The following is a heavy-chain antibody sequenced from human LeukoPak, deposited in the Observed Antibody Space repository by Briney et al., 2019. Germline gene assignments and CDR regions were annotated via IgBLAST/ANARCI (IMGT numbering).Heavy chain of an antibody. CDR1: GYTFTGYY. V-gene: IGHV1-2*02. Sequence: GASVKVSCKASGYTFTGYYMHWVRQAPGQGLEWMGWINPNSGGTNYAQKFQGRVNMTRNTSISTAYMELSRLRSDDTAVYYCARDFHCTNGVCYTGLDYWGQGTLVTVSS. D-gene: IGHD2-8*01. CDR2: INPNSGGT. CDR3: ARDFHCTNGVCYTGLDY. J-gene: IGHJ4*02.